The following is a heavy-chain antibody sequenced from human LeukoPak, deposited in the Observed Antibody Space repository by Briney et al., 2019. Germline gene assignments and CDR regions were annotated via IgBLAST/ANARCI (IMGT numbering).Heavy chain of an antibody. CDR2: IYWDDDK. V-gene: IGHV2-5*02. CDR1: GFSLSTSGVG. CDR3: AHRRGGSYSEGAFDI. J-gene: IGHJ3*02. Sequence: SGPTLVKPTQTLTRTCTFSGFSLSTSGVGVGWIRQPPGKALEWLALIYWDDDKRYSPSLKSRLTITKDTSKNQVVLTMTNMDPVDTATYYCAHRRGGSYSEGAFDIWGQGTMVTVSS. D-gene: IGHD1-26*01.